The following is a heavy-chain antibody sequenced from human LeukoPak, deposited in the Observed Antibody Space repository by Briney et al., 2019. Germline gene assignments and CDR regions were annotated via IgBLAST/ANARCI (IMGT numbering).Heavy chain of an antibody. D-gene: IGHD6-13*01. J-gene: IGHJ4*02. Sequence: GGSLRLSCAASGFTLSYYAMSWVRQTPGKGLEWVAAITASGGTTHYADSVKGQFTISRDNSKRTVYLQLNNLGVDDTAVYYCAKDRYSSSWYYFDYWGQGTLVTVSS. CDR3: AKDRYSSSWYYFDY. CDR2: ITASGGTT. CDR1: GFTLSYYA. V-gene: IGHV3-23*01.